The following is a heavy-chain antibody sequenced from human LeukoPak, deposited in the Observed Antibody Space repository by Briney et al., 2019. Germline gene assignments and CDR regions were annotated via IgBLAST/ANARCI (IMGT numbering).Heavy chain of an antibody. D-gene: IGHD3-10*01. CDR1: GFTFDDYA. Sequence: PGGSLRLSCAASGFTFDDYATHWVRHAPGKGLEWGSLITWDGGSTYYADSVKGRFTISRDNGKNSLYLQMNSLTAEDTALYYCAKDSYGSGTYGYFDPWGQGTLVTVSS. J-gene: IGHJ5*02. CDR3: AKDSYGSGTYGYFDP. V-gene: IGHV3-43D*03. CDR2: ITWDGGST.